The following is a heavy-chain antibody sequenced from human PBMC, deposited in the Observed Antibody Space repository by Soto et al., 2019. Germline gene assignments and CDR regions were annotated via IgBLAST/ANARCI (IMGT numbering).Heavy chain of an antibody. CDR2: INPNSGGT. V-gene: IGHV1-2*02. J-gene: IGHJ6*02. CDR1: GYTFTGYY. D-gene: IGHD2-15*01. CDR3: ARGGYCSGGSCYSAYYYYGMDV. Sequence: GASVKVSCKASGYTFTGYYMHWVRQAPGQGLEWMGWINPNSGGTNYAQKFRGRVTMTRDTSISTAYMELSRLRSDDTAVYYCARGGYCSGGSCYSAYYYYGMDVWGQGTTVTVSS.